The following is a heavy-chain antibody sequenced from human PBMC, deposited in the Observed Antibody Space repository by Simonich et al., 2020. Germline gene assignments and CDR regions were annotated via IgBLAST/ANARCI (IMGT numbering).Heavy chain of an antibody. CDR3: ARDTSYYGSGSYYFDY. J-gene: IGHJ4*02. CDR1: GFTFSSYS. D-gene: IGHD3-10*01. V-gene: IGHV3-21*01. CDR2: ISSSSSYI. Sequence: GGGLVKPGGSLRLSCAASGFTFSSYSMNWVSQAPGKGLEWVSSISSSSSYIYYADSVKGRFTISRDNAKNSLYLQMNSLRAEDTAVYYCARDTSYYGSGSYYFDYWGQGTLVTVSS.